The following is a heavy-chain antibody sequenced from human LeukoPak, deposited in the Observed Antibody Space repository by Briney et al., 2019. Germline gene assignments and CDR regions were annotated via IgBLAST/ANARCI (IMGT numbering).Heavy chain of an antibody. V-gene: IGHV4-34*01. J-gene: IGHJ4*02. CDR3: SREKGAFSPFGY. CDR2: INHSGST. CDR1: GGSFSGYY. Sequence: SETLSLTCAVYGGSFSGYYWSWIRQPPGKGLEWIGEINHSGSTHYNPSLTSRVTLALDTPKNHLSLSMTSAAAADTAVYYLSREKGAFSPFGYWGQGTLVTVPS. D-gene: IGHD3-16*01.